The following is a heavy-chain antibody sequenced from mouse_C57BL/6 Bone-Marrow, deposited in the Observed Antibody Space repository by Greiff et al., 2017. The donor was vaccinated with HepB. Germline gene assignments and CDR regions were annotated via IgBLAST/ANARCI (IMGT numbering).Heavy chain of an antibody. V-gene: IGHV1-64*01. CDR1: GYTFTSYW. J-gene: IGHJ2*01. D-gene: IGHD4-1*01. CDR2: IHPNSGST. Sequence: VQLQQPGAELVKPGASVKLSCKASGYTFTSYWMHWVKQRPGQGLEWIGMIHPNSGSTNYNEKFKSKATLTVDKSSSTAYMQLSSLTSEDSAVYYCGDFWGVYYFDYWGQGTTLTVSS. CDR3: GDFWGVYYFDY.